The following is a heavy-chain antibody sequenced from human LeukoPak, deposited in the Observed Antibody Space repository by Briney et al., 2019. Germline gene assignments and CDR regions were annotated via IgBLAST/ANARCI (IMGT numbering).Heavy chain of an antibody. D-gene: IGHD5-12*01. CDR2: ISRGGSTT. CDR1: GFTFSDYY. CDR3: ATDRGYSGYGTFDY. J-gene: IGHJ4*02. Sequence: GGSLRLSCAASGFTFSDYYMSWIRQAPGKGLEWVSYISRGGSTTYYADSVKGRFTISRDDSTDTLYLQMNSLTAADSALYYCATDRGYSGYGTFDYWGQGTLVSVSS. V-gene: IGHV3-11*01.